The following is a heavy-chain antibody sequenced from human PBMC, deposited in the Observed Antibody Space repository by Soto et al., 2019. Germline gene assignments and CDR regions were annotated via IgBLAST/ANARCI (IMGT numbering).Heavy chain of an antibody. CDR1: GYTFTSYD. Sequence: ASVKVSCKASGYTFTSYDINWVRQATGQGLEWMGWMNPNSGNTGYAQKFQGRVTMTRNTSISTAYMELSSLRSEDTAVYYCARGMYYDFWSGYYLGWFDPWGQGTLVTVSS. V-gene: IGHV1-8*01. J-gene: IGHJ5*02. CDR2: MNPNSGNT. D-gene: IGHD3-3*01. CDR3: ARGMYYDFWSGYYLGWFDP.